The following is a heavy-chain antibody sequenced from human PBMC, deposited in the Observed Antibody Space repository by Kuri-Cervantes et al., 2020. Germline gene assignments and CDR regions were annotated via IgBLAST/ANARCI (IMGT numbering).Heavy chain of an antibody. D-gene: IGHD2-15*01. CDR3: AKQLPYAGEVVAATYNWFDP. CDR1: GGTFSSYA. CDR2: IIPIFGTA. V-gene: IGHV1-69*06. J-gene: IGHJ5*02. Sequence: SVNVSCKASGGTFSSYAISWVRQAPGQGLEWMGGIIPIFGTANYAQKFQGRVTITADKSTSTAYMELSSLRSEDTAVYYCAKQLPYAGEVVAATYNWFDPWGQGTLVTVSS.